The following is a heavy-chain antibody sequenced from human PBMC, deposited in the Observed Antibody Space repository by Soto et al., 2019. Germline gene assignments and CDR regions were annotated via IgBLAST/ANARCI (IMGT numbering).Heavy chain of an antibody. J-gene: IGHJ3*02. V-gene: IGHV1-69*02. CDR1: GGTFSSYT. Sequence: QVQLVQSGAEVQKPGSSVKVSCKASGGTFSSYTISWVRQAPGQGLEWMGRIIPILGIANYAQKFQGRVRITADKSTSTAYMDLSSLRSEVTAVYCCASPPGIAARHGAFDIWGQGTMVTVSS. D-gene: IGHD6-6*01. CDR2: IIPILGIA. CDR3: ASPPGIAARHGAFDI.